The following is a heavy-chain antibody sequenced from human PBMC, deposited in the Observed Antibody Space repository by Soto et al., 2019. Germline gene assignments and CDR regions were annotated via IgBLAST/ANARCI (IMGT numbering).Heavy chain of an antibody. J-gene: IGHJ6*02. CDR2: IYWNDDK. Sequence: SGPTLVNPTQTLTLTCTFSGFSLSTSGVGVGWIRQPPGKALEWLALIYWNDDKRYSPSLKSRLTITKDTSKNQVVLTMTNMDPVDTATYYCAHRRAREYNWNWDHYYYYGMDVWGQGTTVTVSS. CDR1: GFSLSTSGVG. D-gene: IGHD1-7*01. V-gene: IGHV2-5*01. CDR3: AHRRAREYNWNWDHYYYYGMDV.